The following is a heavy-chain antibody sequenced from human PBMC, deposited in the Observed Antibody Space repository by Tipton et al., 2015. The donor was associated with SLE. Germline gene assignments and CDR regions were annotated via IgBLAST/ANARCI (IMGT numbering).Heavy chain of an antibody. D-gene: IGHD4-17*01. CDR1: GESFNGYF. V-gene: IGHV4-34*12. J-gene: IGHJ4*02. Sequence: TLSLTCAVYGESFNGYFWTWIRQPPGKGLEWIAEIIHSGVTNYNPSLRSRVTISVDTSKNQVSLKLSSVTAADTAVYYCARHYDDYSFDYWGQGTLVTVSS. CDR2: IIHSGVT. CDR3: ARHYDDYSFDY.